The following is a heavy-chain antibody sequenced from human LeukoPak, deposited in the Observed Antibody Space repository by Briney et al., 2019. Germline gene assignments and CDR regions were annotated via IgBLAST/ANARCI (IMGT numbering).Heavy chain of an antibody. CDR2: IYYSGST. V-gene: IGHV4-39*01. D-gene: IGHD3-22*01. CDR3: ARYDSSGFYLGKVDY. CDR1: GGSNSGSRYY. J-gene: IGHJ4*02. Sequence: SESLSLTCTVSGGSNSGSRYYWGWIRDPPGKALEWIGSIYYSGSTYYNPSLKSRVTLSIDTSKNQFSLKLSSVTAADTAVYYCARYDSSGFYLGKVDYWGQGTLVTVSS.